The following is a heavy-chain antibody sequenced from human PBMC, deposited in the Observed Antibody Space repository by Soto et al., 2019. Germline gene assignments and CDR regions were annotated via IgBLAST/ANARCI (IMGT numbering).Heavy chain of an antibody. V-gene: IGHV4-39*01. CDR2: IYYRGST. Sequence: QLQLQESGPGLVKPSETLSLTCTVSGGSISSSGYYWGWIRQPPGKGLEWIGSIYYRGSTYYNPSPKSRVTLSIDTSKNQFSLKLSSVTAADTAVYYCASGGGDYYYYYGMDVWGQGTSVTVSS. CDR3: ASGGGDYYYYYGMDV. CDR1: GGSISSSGYY. J-gene: IGHJ6*02. D-gene: IGHD3-10*01.